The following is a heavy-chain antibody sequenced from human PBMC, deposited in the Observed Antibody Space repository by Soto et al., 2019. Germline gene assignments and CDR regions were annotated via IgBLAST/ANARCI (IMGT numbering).Heavy chain of an antibody. D-gene: IGHD5-12*01. J-gene: IGHJ4*02. Sequence: QVQLVQSGAEVKKPGASVKVSCKASGYTFTSYYMHWVRQAPGQGLEWMGVINPSGGSTDYAQKLHCRVSMTRDTSTSTVYMDLISLRSEDSPVLYCAREGNGYNLGPSVDFDYWGQRTLVTVSS. CDR1: GYTFTSYY. CDR3: AREGNGYNLGPSVDFDY. V-gene: IGHV1-46*04. CDR2: INPSGGST.